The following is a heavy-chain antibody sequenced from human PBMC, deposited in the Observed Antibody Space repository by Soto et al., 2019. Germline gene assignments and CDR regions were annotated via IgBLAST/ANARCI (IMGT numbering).Heavy chain of an antibody. Sequence: HVQLQEPGPGLVKPSETLSLTCTVSGASISSFYWRWIRQPAGKGLEGIGRIHTSGYTNFNPYLRSQVTVSVDTSRNQFSPKVTSMAAADTAVYYCARYVAATLGWFDPWAQGNLVTGSS. J-gene: IGHJ5*02. D-gene: IGHD6-19*01. V-gene: IGHV4-4*07. CDR1: GASISSFY. CDR3: ARYVAATLGWFDP. CDR2: IHTSGYT.